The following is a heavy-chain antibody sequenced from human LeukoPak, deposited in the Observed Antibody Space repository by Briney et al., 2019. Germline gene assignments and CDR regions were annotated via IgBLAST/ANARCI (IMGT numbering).Heavy chain of an antibody. V-gene: IGHV4-61*08. CDR3: ARHYSVGRIAAGFDP. Sequence: SQTLSLTCTVSGGSISSGGYYWSWIRQPPGKGLEWIGYLYYSGSTNYNPSLKSRVTISLDTSKNQFSLKLRSVTAADTAVYYCARHYSVGRIAAGFDPWGQGTLVTVSS. CDR1: GGSISSGGYY. CDR2: LYYSGST. D-gene: IGHD6-13*01. J-gene: IGHJ5*02.